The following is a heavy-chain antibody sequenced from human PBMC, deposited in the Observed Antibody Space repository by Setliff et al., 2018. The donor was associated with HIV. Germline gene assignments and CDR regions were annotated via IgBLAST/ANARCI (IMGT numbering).Heavy chain of an antibody. Sequence: ASVKVSCKASGYTLANYGISWVRQAPGQGLEWMGWISADNGDTNYPQKLQGRVTMTTDTSTSTAYMELRSLRSDDTAVYYCARVIDYGVLYWSYYMDVWGKGTTVTVSS. CDR3: ARVIDYGVLYWSYYMDV. J-gene: IGHJ6*03. D-gene: IGHD4-17*01. CDR1: GYTLANYG. CDR2: ISADNGDT. V-gene: IGHV1-18*01.